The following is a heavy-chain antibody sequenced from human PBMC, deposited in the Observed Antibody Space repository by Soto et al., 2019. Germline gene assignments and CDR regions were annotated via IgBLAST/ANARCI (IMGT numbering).Heavy chain of an antibody. J-gene: IGHJ6*02. V-gene: IGHV1-24*01. CDR3: AKVIAEFYGMDV. CDR2: FDPEDGET. CDR1: GYTLTELS. D-gene: IGHD6-13*01. Sequence: SVKVSCKVSGYTLTELSMHWVRQAPGKGLEWMGGFDPEDGETIYAQKFQGRVTMTEETSTDTAYMELSSLRSEDTAVYYCAKVIAEFYGMDVWGQGTTVTVYS.